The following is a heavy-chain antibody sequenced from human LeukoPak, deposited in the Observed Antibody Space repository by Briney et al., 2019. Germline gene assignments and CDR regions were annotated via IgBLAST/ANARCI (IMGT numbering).Heavy chain of an antibody. CDR3: ATGAYFKN. J-gene: IGHJ4*02. CDR1: GFTFSSYG. CDR2: ISDSGGST. V-gene: IGHV3-23*01. Sequence: SGGSLRLSCAAYGFTFSSYGMTWVRQAPGKGLEWVSTISDSGGSTYYADSVKGRFTISRDNSKNTLYLQMNSLRAEDTAIYYCATGAYFKNWGQGTLVTVSS.